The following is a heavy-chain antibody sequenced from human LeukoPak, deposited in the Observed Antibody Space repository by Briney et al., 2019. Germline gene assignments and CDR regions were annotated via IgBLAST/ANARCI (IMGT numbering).Heavy chain of an antibody. Sequence: SETLSLTCNVSGDSISSSSSYWGWIRQPPGKGLEWIGSIYHSGSTYYNPSLKSRVTISVDTSKNQFSLKLSSVTAADTAVYYCARRAYGSGSYYNDYWGQGTLVTVSS. D-gene: IGHD3-10*01. J-gene: IGHJ4*02. CDR2: IYHSGST. V-gene: IGHV4-39*07. CDR1: GDSISSSSSY. CDR3: ARRAYGSGSYYNDY.